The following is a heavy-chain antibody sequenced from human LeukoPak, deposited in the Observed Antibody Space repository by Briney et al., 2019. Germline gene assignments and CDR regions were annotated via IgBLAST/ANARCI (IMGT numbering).Heavy chain of an antibody. CDR2: MNPNSGNT. V-gene: IGHV1-8*01. CDR1: GYSFTSYD. D-gene: IGHD6-19*01. Sequence: ASVKVSCKASGYSFTSYDINWVRQATGQGLEWMGWMNPNSGNTGYAQKFQGRVTMTRNTSISTAYTELSSLRSEDTAVYYCARGLRIAVAGGAPRRWFDPWGQGTLVTVSS. J-gene: IGHJ5*02. CDR3: ARGLRIAVAGGAPRRWFDP.